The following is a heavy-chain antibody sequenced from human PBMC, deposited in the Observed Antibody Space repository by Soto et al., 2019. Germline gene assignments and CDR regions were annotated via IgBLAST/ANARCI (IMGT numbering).Heavy chain of an antibody. Sequence: LRLSCAASGFTFSSYAMSWVRQAPGKGLEWVSSISGSGGGTYYADSVKGRFTFSRDNSKNTLYLQMNSLRAEDTAVYYCAKFGMATTKRSPPYYIDYWGQGALVTVSS. CDR1: GFTFSSYA. J-gene: IGHJ4*02. CDR3: AKFGMATTKRSPPYYIDY. D-gene: IGHD1-1*01. CDR2: ISGSGGGT. V-gene: IGHV3-23*01.